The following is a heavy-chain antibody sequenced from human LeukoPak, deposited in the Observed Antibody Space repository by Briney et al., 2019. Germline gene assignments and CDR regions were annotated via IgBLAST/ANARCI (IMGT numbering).Heavy chain of an antibody. D-gene: IGHD6-19*01. V-gene: IGHV1-3*01. Sequence: ASVKVSCKASGYTFTSYAMHWVRQAPGQRLEWMGWINAGNGNTKYSQKFQGRVTITRDTSASTAYMELSSLRSEDTAVYYCATDSAVAGFVINWGQGTLVTVSS. CDR3: ATDSAVAGFVIN. J-gene: IGHJ4*02. CDR1: GYTFTSYA. CDR2: INAGNGNT.